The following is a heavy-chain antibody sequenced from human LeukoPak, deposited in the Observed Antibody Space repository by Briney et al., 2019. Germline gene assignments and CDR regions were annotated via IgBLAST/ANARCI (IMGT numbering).Heavy chain of an antibody. Sequence: GGSLRLSCAASGFTFSSYGMHWVRQAPGKGLEWVAFIRYDGSNKYYADSVKGRFTISRDNSKNTLYLQMNSLRAEDTAVYYCVKGRGGRQYSSTSCFDYWGQGTLVTVSS. J-gene: IGHJ4*02. CDR1: GFTFSSYG. CDR2: IRYDGSNK. D-gene: IGHD2-2*01. CDR3: VKGRGGRQYSSTSCFDY. V-gene: IGHV3-30*02.